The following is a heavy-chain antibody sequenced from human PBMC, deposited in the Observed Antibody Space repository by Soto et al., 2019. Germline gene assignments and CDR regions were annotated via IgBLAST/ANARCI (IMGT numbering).Heavy chain of an antibody. D-gene: IGHD2-15*01. CDR2: ISAYNGNT. J-gene: IGHJ4*02. V-gene: IGHV1-18*01. CDR3: ARDRTDIVVVVAATYLGY. CDR1: GYTFTSYG. Sequence: EASVKVSCKASGYTFTSYGISWVRQAPGQGLEWMGWISAYNGNTNYAQKLQGRVTMTTDTSTSTAYMELRSLRSDDTAVYYCARDRTDIVVVVAATYLGYWGQGTLVTVSS.